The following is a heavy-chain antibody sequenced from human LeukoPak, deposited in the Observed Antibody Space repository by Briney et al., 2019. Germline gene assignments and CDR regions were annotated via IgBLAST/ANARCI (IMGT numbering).Heavy chain of an antibody. J-gene: IGHJ6*02. CDR3: AKDGVSIAAAEYYYYGMDV. D-gene: IGHD6-13*01. CDR2: IRYDGSNK. Sequence: PGGSLRLPCAASGFTFSSYGMHWVRQAPGKGLEWVAFIRYDGSNKYYADSVKGRFTISRDNSKNTLYLQMNSLRAEDTAVYYCAKDGVSIAAAEYYYYGMDVWGQGTTVTVS. V-gene: IGHV3-30*02. CDR1: GFTFSSYG.